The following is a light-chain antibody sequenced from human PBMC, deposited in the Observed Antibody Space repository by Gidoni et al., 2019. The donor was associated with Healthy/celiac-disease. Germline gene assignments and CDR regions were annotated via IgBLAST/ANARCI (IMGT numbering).Light chain of an antibody. V-gene: IGKV4-1*01. Sequence: DIVMTQSPDSLAVSLGERATINCKSSQSVLYSSNNKNYLAWYQQKPGQPPKLLIYWASTRESGVPDRFSGSGSGTGFTLTISSLQAEDVAVYYCQQYYSTPWTFGQXTKVEIK. J-gene: IGKJ1*01. CDR2: WAS. CDR3: QQYYSTPWT. CDR1: QSVLYSSNNKNY.